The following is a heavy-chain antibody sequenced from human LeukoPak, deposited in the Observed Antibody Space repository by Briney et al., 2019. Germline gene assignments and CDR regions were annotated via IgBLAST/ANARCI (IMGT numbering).Heavy chain of an antibody. V-gene: IGHV3-11*04. J-gene: IGHJ6*03. CDR3: ARGSDGSGSYSDYYYYYYMDV. D-gene: IGHD3-10*01. CDR1: VFAFSDYY. Sequence: PGGSLRLSCAASVFAFSDYYMRWVREAPGRGLEWASYISSSGSTIFSAESVKGRFTIARDNAKNSPNLQMNSLRAEDTAVYYCARGSDGSGSYSDYYYYYYMDVWGKGTTVTVSS. CDR2: ISSSGSTI.